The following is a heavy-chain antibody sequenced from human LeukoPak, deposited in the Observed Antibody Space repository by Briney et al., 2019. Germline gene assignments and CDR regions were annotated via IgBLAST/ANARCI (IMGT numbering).Heavy chain of an antibody. CDR3: ARDRWGDGYNYFDY. J-gene: IGHJ4*02. CDR2: ISYDGSNK. D-gene: IGHD5-24*01. V-gene: IGHV3-30*04. CDR1: GFTFSSYA. Sequence: GGSLRLSCAASGFTFSSYAMHWVRQAPGKGLEWVAVISYDGSNKYYADSVKGRFTISRANSKNTLYLQMNSLRAEDTAVYYCARDRWGDGYNYFDYWGQGTLVTVSS.